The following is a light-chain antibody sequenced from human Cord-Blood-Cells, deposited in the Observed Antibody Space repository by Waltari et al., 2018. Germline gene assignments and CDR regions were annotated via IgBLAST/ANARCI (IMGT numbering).Light chain of an antibody. CDR1: NSDVGSYNL. CDR2: EVS. CDR3: CSYAGSRV. J-gene: IGLJ3*02. V-gene: IGLV2-23*02. Sequence: QSALTQPAAVSGSPGQPITLSCTGTNSDVGSYNLLSWYQQHQGKAPKLMIYEVSKRPSGVSNRFSGSKSGNTASLTISGLQAEDEADYYCCSYAGSRVFGGGTKLTVL.